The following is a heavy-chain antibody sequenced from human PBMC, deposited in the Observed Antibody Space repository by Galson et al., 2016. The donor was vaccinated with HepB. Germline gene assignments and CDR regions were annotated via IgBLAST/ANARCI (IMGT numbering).Heavy chain of an antibody. CDR3: ARDRGDYVWGSSRLVTAYYYGVDV. D-gene: IGHD3-16*02. CDR1: GFTFSDNA. J-gene: IGHJ6*02. Sequence: SLRLSCADSGFTFSDNAMHWVRQAPGKGLEWVALISFDGTEKYYADSVWGRFTISRDNSKNTLYLQMKSLRADDTAVYYCARDRGDYVWGSSRLVTAYYYGVDVWGQGTTVTVSS. CDR2: ISFDGTEK. V-gene: IGHV3-30*04.